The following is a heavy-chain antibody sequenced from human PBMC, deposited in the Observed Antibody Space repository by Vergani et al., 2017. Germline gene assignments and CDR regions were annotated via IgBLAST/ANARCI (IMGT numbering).Heavy chain of an antibody. CDR3: AKGGPNLGSGGLYFCFHY. J-gene: IGHJ4*02. CDR1: GFTFINAW. V-gene: IGHV3-15*01. CDR2: IKSKTDGGTT. D-gene: IGHD3-10*01. Sequence: EVQLVESGGGLVKPGGSLRLSCAASGFTFINAWMTWVRQAPGKGLEWVGRIKSKTDGGTTYYAAPVKGKFTISRDDSKNTLYLQMNSLTTEDTAMYYCAKGGPNLGSGGLYFCFHYWGQGTRVTVSS.